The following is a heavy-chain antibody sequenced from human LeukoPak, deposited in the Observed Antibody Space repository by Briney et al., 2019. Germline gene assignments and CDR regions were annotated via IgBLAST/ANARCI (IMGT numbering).Heavy chain of an antibody. Sequence: SETLSLTCTVSGGSISSGSYYWSWIRQPAGKGLEWIGRIYTSGSTNYNPSLKSRVTISVDTSKNQFSLKLSSVTAADTAVYYCAREIIVVVPAAARAFDIWGQGTMVTVSS. J-gene: IGHJ3*02. CDR1: GGSISSGSYY. CDR2: IYTSGST. CDR3: AREIIVVVPAAARAFDI. D-gene: IGHD2-2*01. V-gene: IGHV4-61*02.